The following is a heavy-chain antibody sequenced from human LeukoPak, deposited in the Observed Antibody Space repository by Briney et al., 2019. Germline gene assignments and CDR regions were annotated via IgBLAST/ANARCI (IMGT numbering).Heavy chain of an antibody. V-gene: IGHV1-2*02. Sequence: ASVKVSCKASGYTLTGYYMHWVRQAPGQGLEWMGWINPNNGGANYAQNLQGRVTLTTDTSTSTAYMDLRSLRSDDTAVYYCARESNWAYYFDSWGQGTLVTVTS. CDR3: ARESNWAYYFDS. J-gene: IGHJ4*02. CDR2: INPNNGGA. D-gene: IGHD1-1*01. CDR1: GYTLTGYY.